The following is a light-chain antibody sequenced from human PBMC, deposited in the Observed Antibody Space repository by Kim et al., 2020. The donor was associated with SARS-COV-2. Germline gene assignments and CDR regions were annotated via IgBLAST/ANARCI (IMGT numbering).Light chain of an antibody. CDR1: QSVSHY. J-gene: IGKJ4*01. CDR2: DAS. Sequence: LSPGERATLSCRASQSVSHYLAWYQQRPGQAPRLLIYDASSRATGIPARFSGGGSGIDFTLTISSLEPEDFAVYYCQQRSHWPPTFGGGTKVDIK. V-gene: IGKV3-11*01. CDR3: QQRSHWPPT.